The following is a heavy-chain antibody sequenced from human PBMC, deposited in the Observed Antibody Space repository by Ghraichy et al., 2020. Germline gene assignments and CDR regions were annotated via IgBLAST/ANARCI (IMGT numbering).Heavy chain of an antibody. CDR3: ARFKTRPSKGYCSGGSCYLDY. CDR2: INHSGST. D-gene: IGHD2-15*01. J-gene: IGHJ4*02. CDR1: GGSFSGYY. V-gene: IGHV4-34*01. Sequence: SETLSLTCAVYGGSFSGYYWSWIRQPPGKGLEWIGEINHSGSTNYNPSLKSRVTISVDTSKNQFSLKLSSVTAADTAVYYCARFKTRPSKGYCSGGSCYLDYWGQGTLVTVSS.